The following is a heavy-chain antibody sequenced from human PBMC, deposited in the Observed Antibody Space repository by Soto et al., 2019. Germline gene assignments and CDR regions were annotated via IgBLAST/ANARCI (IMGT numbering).Heavy chain of an antibody. CDR1: GFIFRTHD. Sequence: QVQLVESGGGVVQPGRSLRLSCAASGFIFRTHDMHWVRQAPGKGLEWVAVISFDGSTEYYSDSVKGRFTISRDISKNTLYLQMTNLRTEDTAVYYCARDPDTFFDLWGQGALVTVSS. CDR3: ARDPDTFFDL. D-gene: IGHD5-18*01. V-gene: IGHV3-30-3*01. CDR2: ISFDGSTE. J-gene: IGHJ4*02.